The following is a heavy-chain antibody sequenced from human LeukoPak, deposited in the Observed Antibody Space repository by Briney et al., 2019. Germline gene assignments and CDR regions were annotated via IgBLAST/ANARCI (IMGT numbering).Heavy chain of an antibody. Sequence: SVKVSCKASGYTFTGYYMHWVRQAPGQGLEWMGRIIPILGIANYAQKFQGRVTITADKSTSTAYMELSSLRSEDTAVYYCARVCGRDGYNSYFDYWGQGTLVTVSS. CDR1: GYTFTGYY. V-gene: IGHV1-69*02. D-gene: IGHD5-24*01. CDR2: IIPILGIA. CDR3: ARVCGRDGYNSYFDY. J-gene: IGHJ4*02.